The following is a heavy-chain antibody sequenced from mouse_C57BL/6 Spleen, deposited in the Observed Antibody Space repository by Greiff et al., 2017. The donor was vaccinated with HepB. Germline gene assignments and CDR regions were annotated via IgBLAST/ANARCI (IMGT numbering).Heavy chain of an antibody. D-gene: IGHD1-1*01. CDR2: INYDGSST. Sequence: EVQLQESEGGLVQPGSSMKLSCTASGFTFSDYYMAWVRQVPEKGLEWVANINYDGSSTYYLDSLKSRFIISRDNAKNILYLQMSSLKSEDTATYYCARAYGRWYFDVWGTGTTVTVSS. J-gene: IGHJ1*03. V-gene: IGHV5-16*01. CDR3: ARAYGRWYFDV. CDR1: GFTFSDYY.